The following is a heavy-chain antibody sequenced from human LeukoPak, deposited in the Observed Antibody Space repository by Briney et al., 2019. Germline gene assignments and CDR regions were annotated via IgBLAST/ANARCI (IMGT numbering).Heavy chain of an antibody. Sequence: PGGSLRLSCAASGFSLDDYAMHWVRQAPGQGLEWVSSISWDGRNMAYAASVKGRFTISRDNAQNSLYLQMYSLKTEDTAFYYCIKDMGFDLLKDAFDVWGQGMLVTVSS. V-gene: IGHV3-9*01. J-gene: IGHJ3*01. CDR2: ISWDGRNM. CDR1: GFSLDDYA. CDR3: IKDMGFDLLKDAFDV. D-gene: IGHD1-26*01.